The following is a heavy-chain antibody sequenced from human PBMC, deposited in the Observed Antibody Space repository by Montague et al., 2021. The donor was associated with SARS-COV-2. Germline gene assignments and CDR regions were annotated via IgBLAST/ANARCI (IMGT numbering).Heavy chain of an antibody. V-gene: IGHV4-34*01. CDR1: TDSFSGYY. D-gene: IGHD3-3*01. CDR3: ARGADYDFWSGFLRYKWFGP. Sequence: SETLSLTCAVYTDSFSGYYWSWIRQSPGKGLEWIGEITHSGSTNHNPSLQSRVTISVDKSKKQVSLKLRSLTAADTAVDYCARGADYDFWSGFLRYKWFGPWGQGTPVIVSS. CDR2: ITHSGST. J-gene: IGHJ5*02.